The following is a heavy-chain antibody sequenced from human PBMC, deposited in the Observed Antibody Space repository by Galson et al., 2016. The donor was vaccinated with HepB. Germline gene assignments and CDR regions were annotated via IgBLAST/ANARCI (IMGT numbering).Heavy chain of an antibody. J-gene: IGHJ4*02. D-gene: IGHD5-12*01. Sequence: SETLSLTCTVSGGSISSHYLNWIRQPPGKGLEWIGYIYNNGSPNYTPPLKSRVTISADTPKNQFFLKVYFVTAADTAVYYCASGHSGWFDDWGQGNLVTVSS. CDR3: ASGHSGWFDD. CDR1: GGSISSHY. CDR2: IYNNGSP. V-gene: IGHV4-59*11.